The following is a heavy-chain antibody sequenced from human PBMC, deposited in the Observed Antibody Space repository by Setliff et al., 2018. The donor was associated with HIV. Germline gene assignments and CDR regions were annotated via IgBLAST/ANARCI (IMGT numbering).Heavy chain of an antibody. D-gene: IGHD2-21*01. CDR3: AQMSISASVYFDY. CDR1: GYSLSSDYY. CDR2: IYHSGST. V-gene: IGHV4-38-2*01. J-gene: IGHJ4*02. Sequence: PSETLSLTCAVSGYSLSSDYYWGWIRQPPGKGLEWIASIYHSGSTYYNPSLKSRVIISVDTSNNQFSLRLKSVTAADTAVYFCAQMSISASVYFDYWGQGTLVTVSS.